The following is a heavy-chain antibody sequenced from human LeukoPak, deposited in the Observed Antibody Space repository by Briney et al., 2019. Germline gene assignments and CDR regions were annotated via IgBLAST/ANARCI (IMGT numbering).Heavy chain of an antibody. CDR1: GGTFSSYA. D-gene: IGHD3-9*01. V-gene: IGHV1-69*06. CDR3: ASSPYDILTGYQKYNWFDP. J-gene: IGHJ5*02. Sequence: ASVKVSCKASGGTFSSYAISWVRQAPGQGLEWMGGIIPIFGTANYAQKFQGRVTITADKSTSTAYMELSSLRSEDTAVYYCASSPYDILTGYQKYNWFDPWGQGTLVTVSS. CDR2: IIPIFGTA.